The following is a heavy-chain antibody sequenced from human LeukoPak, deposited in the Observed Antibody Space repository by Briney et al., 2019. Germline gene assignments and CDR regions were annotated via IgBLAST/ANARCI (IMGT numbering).Heavy chain of an antibody. CDR1: GFTFGSYA. D-gene: IGHD3-22*01. CDR3: AKFHSVVIWEYYFDY. Sequence: GGSLRLSCAASGFTFGSYAMSWVRQAPGKGLEWVSAISGSGGSTYYADSVKGRFTISRDNSKNTLYLQMNSLRAEDTAVYYCAKFHSVVIWEYYFDYWGQGTLVTVSS. J-gene: IGHJ4*02. V-gene: IGHV3-23*01. CDR2: ISGSGGST.